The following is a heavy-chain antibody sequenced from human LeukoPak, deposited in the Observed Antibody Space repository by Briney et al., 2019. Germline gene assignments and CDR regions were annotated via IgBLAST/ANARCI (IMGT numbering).Heavy chain of an antibody. Sequence: PGGSLRLSCAASGFTFSSYAMSWVRQAPGKGLEWVSAISGSGGGTYYADSVKGRFTISRDNSKNTLYLQMNSLRAEDTAVYYCAKDGMIVSGAFDIWGQGTMVTVSS. J-gene: IGHJ3*02. CDR2: ISGSGGGT. D-gene: IGHD3-22*01. V-gene: IGHV3-23*01. CDR3: AKDGMIVSGAFDI. CDR1: GFTFSSYA.